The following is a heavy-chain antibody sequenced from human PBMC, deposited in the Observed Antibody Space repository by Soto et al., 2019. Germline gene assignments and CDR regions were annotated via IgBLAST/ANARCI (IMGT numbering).Heavy chain of an antibody. CDR1: GFTFSKYA. CDR2: ISGSGDNT. J-gene: IGHJ4*02. D-gene: IGHD2-2*01. V-gene: IGHV3-23*01. CDR3: ARDLVPAAGSGAFDS. Sequence: EVQLLESGGGLVQPGGSLRLSCAASGFTFSKYAVSWVRQAPGKGLQWVSTISGSGDNTYYADSVKGRFTIARDTSKSTLFLQMNGLGAEDTAIYYCARDLVPAAGSGAFDSCVQGTLVTVSS.